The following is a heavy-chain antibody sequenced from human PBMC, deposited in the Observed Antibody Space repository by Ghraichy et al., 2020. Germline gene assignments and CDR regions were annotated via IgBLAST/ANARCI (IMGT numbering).Heavy chain of an antibody. CDR3: AAEYYYDSSGSFHY. CDR2: ITWNGGST. D-gene: IGHD3-22*01. J-gene: IGHJ4*02. V-gene: IGHV3-43*01. CDR1: GFTFDDYT. Sequence: GGSLRLSCAASGFTFDDYTMHWVRHAPGKGLQWVSLITWNGGSTYYGDSVKGRFTASRDNSKNSLYLQMHSLRTEDTAFYYCAAEYYYDSSGSFHYWGQGTLVTVSS.